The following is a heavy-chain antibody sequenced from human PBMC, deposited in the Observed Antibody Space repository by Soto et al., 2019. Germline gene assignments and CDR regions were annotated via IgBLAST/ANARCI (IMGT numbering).Heavy chain of an antibody. CDR1: GGSISSGGYY. V-gene: IGHV4-31*03. D-gene: IGHD3-16*01. CDR2: IYYSGST. Sequence: QVQLQESGPGLVKPSQTLSLTCTVSGGSISSGGYYWSWIRQHPGKGLEWIGYIYYSGSTYYNPSPKRRVTISVDTSNHQFSLKLSSVTAADTAVYYCARVGGINWFDPWRQGTLVTVSS. CDR3: ARVGGINWFDP. J-gene: IGHJ5*02.